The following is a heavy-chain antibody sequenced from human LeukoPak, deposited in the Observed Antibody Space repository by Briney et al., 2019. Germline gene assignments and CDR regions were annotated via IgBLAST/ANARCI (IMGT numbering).Heavy chain of an antibody. Sequence: PSETLFLTCTVSGGSVSSGSYYWSWIRQPPGKGLEWIGYIYYTGNTNYSPSLKSRVTMSVDTSKNQFSLKVSSVTAVDTAVYYCARSESGWSYYFDYWGQGTLVTVSS. J-gene: IGHJ4*02. V-gene: IGHV4-61*01. CDR3: ARSESGWSYYFDY. CDR2: IYYTGNT. D-gene: IGHD6-19*01. CDR1: GGSVSSGSYY.